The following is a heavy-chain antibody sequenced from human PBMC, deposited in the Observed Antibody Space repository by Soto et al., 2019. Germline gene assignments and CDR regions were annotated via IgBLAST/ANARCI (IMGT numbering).Heavy chain of an antibody. Sequence: SVKVSCKASGGTFSSYAISWVRQAPGQGLEWMGGIIPIFGTANYAQKFQGRVTITADESTSTAYMELSSLRSEDTVVYYCARVDGRYSSSWTYYYYYYGMDVWGQGTTVTVSS. CDR3: ARVDGRYSSSWTYYYYYYGMDV. J-gene: IGHJ6*02. CDR2: IIPIFGTA. CDR1: GGTFSSYA. D-gene: IGHD6-13*01. V-gene: IGHV1-69*13.